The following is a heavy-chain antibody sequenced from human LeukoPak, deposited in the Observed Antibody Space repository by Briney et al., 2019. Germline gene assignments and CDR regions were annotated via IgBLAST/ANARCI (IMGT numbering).Heavy chain of an antibody. CDR3: ARGRRFDSSGHDHHWFDP. V-gene: IGHV1-18*01. D-gene: IGHD3-22*01. J-gene: IGHJ5*01. Sequence: ASVKVSCKASGYTFTSYGISWVRQAPGQGLEWMGWISAYNGNTNYAQKLPGRVTMTTDTSTSTACMEMRRVRSDDTAVYNCARGRRFDSSGHDHHWFDPWGQGTLVTASS. CDR1: GYTFTSYG. CDR2: ISAYNGNT.